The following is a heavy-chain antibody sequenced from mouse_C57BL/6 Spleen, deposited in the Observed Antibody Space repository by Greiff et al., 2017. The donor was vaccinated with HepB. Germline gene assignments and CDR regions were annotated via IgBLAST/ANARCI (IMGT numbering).Heavy chain of an antibody. J-gene: IGHJ2*01. D-gene: IGHD2-12*01. V-gene: IGHV1-54*01. CDR3: ARSFYDGGYYFDY. Sequence: QVQLKESGAELVRPGTSVKVSCKASGYAFTHYLIEWVKQRPGQGLEWIGVINPGSGGTNYNEKFKGKATLTADKASSTAYMQLSSLTSEDSAVYFCARSFYDGGYYFDYWGQGTTLTVSS. CDR1: GYAFTHYL. CDR2: INPGSGGT.